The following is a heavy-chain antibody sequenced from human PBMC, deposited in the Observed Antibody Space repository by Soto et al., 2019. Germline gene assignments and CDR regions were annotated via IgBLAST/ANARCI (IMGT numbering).Heavy chain of an antibody. J-gene: IGHJ6*02. CDR3: ARRDYGDYRYYYYYGMDV. CDR1: GGTFSSYA. V-gene: IGHV1-69*13. CDR2: IIPIFGTA. Sequence: SVKVSCKASGGTFSSYAISWVRQAPGQGLEWMGGIIPIFGTANYAQTFQGRVTITADESTSTAYMELSSLRSEDTAVYYCARRDYGDYRYYYYYGMDVWGQGTTDTVSS. D-gene: IGHD4-17*01.